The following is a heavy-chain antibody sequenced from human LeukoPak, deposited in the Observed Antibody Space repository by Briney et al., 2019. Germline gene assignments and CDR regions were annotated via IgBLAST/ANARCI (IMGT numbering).Heavy chain of an antibody. J-gene: IGHJ6*03. Sequence: GGSLRLSCAASGFTFSSYAMSWVRQAPGKGLEWVSAISGRGASTYYADSVKGRFAISRDNSKNTLYLQMNSLRADDTAVYYCAKDGYPSSYYYYYLDVWGKGTTVTVSS. CDR1: GFTFSSYA. CDR2: ISGRGAST. CDR3: AKDGYPSSYYYYYLDV. D-gene: IGHD5-12*01. V-gene: IGHV3-23*01.